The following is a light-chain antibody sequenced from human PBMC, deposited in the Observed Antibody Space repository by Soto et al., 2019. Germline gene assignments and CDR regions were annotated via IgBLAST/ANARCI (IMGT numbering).Light chain of an antibody. V-gene: IGKV3D-15*01. CDR2: GAS. J-gene: IGKJ1*01. Sequence: EIVMTQSPATLSVSPGERATLSCRASQSVYSNLAWYQQKPGQAPRLLIYGASTRATGIADRFSGSGSGTDFTLTISRLEPEDFAVYYCQQYDSSPRTFGQGTKVDIK. CDR3: QQYDSSPRT. CDR1: QSVYSN.